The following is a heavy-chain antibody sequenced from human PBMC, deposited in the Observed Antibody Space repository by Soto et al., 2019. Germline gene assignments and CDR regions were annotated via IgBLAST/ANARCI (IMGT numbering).Heavy chain of an antibody. CDR2: ISSSSSTI. CDR1: GFTFSSYS. J-gene: IGHJ6*02. CDR3: ARGDIVVVVAATLRYGMDV. Sequence: GGSLRLSCAASGFTFSSYSMNWVRQAPGKGLEWVSYISSSSSTIYYADSVKGRFTISRDNAKNSLYLQMNSLRDEDTAVYYCARGDIVVVVAATLRYGMDVWGQGTTVTVSS. V-gene: IGHV3-48*02. D-gene: IGHD2-15*01.